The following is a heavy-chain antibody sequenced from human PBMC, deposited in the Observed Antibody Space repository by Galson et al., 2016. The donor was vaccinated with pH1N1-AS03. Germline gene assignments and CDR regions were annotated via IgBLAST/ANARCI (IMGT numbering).Heavy chain of an antibody. CDR1: GGPIRGDY. V-gene: IGHV4-59*01. CDR3: ARAYDLGGNFYLNFDV. CDR2: ISYTGNT. J-gene: IGHJ2*01. D-gene: IGHD4-23*01. Sequence: SETLSLTCPVSGGPIRGDYWDWIRQPPGKRLEWIGSISYTGNTNYNPSLKSRVTISIDTPRNQFFLQLTSVTAADTAGYYCARAYDLGGNFYLNFDVWGRGPLVTVSS.